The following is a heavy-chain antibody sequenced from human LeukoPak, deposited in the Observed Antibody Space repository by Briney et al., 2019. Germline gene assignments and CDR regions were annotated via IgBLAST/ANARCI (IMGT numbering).Heavy chain of an antibody. CDR1: GGTFSSYA. CDR3: ARGWFGELFLRNWFDP. Sequence: GASVKVSCKASGGTFSSYAISWVRQAPGQGLEWMGGIIPIFGTANYAQKFQGRVTITADKSTSTAYMELSSLRSEDTAVYYCARGWFGELFLRNWFDPWGQGTLVTVSS. V-gene: IGHV1-69*06. J-gene: IGHJ5*02. D-gene: IGHD3-10*01. CDR2: IIPIFGTA.